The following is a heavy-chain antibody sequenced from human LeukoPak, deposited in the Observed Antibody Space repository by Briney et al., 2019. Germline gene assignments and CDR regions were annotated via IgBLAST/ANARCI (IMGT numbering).Heavy chain of an antibody. Sequence: GGSLRLSCAASGFTFDDYAMHWVRQAPGKGLEWVSGISWNSGSIGYADSVKGRFTISRDNSQNTLFLQMNSLRAEDTAVYYCARQQWLKPFDYWGQGTLVTVSS. D-gene: IGHD6-19*01. CDR2: ISWNSGSI. CDR3: ARQQWLKPFDY. CDR1: GFTFDDYA. J-gene: IGHJ4*02. V-gene: IGHV3-9*01.